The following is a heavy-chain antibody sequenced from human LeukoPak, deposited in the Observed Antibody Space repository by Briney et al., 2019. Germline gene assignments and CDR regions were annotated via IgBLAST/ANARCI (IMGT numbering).Heavy chain of an antibody. CDR3: AKDVPRYCSGGSCYSPAFDI. CDR1: GFTFSSYA. CDR2: ISGSGGST. D-gene: IGHD2-15*01. V-gene: IGHV3-23*01. J-gene: IGHJ3*02. Sequence: PGGSLRLSCAASGFTFSSYAMSWVRQAPGKGLEWVSAISGSGGSTYYADSVKGRFTISRDNSKNTLYLQMNSLRAEDTAVYYCAKDVPRYCSGGSCYSPAFDIWGQGTMVTASS.